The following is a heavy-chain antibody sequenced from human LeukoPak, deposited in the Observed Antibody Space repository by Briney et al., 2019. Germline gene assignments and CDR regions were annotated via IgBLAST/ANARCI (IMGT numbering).Heavy chain of an antibody. Sequence: SETLSLTCAVYGGSFSGYYWSWIRQPPGKGLEWIGEINHSGSTNYNPSLKSRVTISVDTSKNQFSLKLSSVTAADTAVYYCARGSIWDYGYYRHGELDYWGQGTLVTVSS. CDR2: INHSGST. J-gene: IGHJ4*02. CDR1: GGSFSGYY. V-gene: IGHV4-34*01. CDR3: ARGSIWDYGYYRHGELDY. D-gene: IGHD4-17*01.